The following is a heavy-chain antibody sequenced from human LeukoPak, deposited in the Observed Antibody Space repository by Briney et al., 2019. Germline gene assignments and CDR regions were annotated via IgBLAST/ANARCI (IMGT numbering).Heavy chain of an antibody. CDR1: GYSISGGYY. CDR2: IYHSGTT. Sequence: SETLSLTCAVSGYSISGGYYWGWIRQPPGKGREWIGSIYHSGTTYYNPSLKSRVTISVDTSKNQFSLKLSSVTAADTAVYYCTRVGVGATNPLRWGQGTLVTVSS. D-gene: IGHD1-26*01. CDR3: TRVGVGATNPLR. V-gene: IGHV4-38-2*01. J-gene: IGHJ4*02.